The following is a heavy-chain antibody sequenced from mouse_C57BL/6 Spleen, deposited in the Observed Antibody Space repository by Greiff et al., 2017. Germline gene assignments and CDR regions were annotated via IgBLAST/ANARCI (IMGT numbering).Heavy chain of an antibody. CDR1: GYTFTDYN. CDR2: INPNNGGT. Sequence: VHVKQSGPELVKPGASVKMSCKASGYTFTDYNMHWVKQSHGKSLEWIGYINPNNGGTSYNQKFKGKATLTVNKSSSTAYMELRSLTSEDSAVYYCAGDYDAYFDYWGQGTTLTVSS. D-gene: IGHD2-4*01. V-gene: IGHV1-22*01. J-gene: IGHJ2*01. CDR3: AGDYDAYFDY.